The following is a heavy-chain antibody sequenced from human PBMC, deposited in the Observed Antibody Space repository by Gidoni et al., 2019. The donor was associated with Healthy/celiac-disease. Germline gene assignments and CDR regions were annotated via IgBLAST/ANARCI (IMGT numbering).Heavy chain of an antibody. J-gene: IGHJ4*02. CDR3: ARTFDGYSGYDLADY. CDR1: GFTFRSYG. D-gene: IGHD5-12*01. V-gene: IGHV3-33*01. CDR2: IWYDGSNK. Sequence: QVQLVESGGGVVQPGRSLRLSCAASGFTFRSYGMHWVRQAPGKGLEWVAVIWYDGSNKYYADSVKGRFTISRDNSKNTLYLQMNSLRAEDTAVYYCARTFDGYSGYDLADYWGQGTLVTVSS.